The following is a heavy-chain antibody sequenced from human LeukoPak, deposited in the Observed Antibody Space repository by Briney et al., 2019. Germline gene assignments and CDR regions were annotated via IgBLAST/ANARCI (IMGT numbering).Heavy chain of an antibody. D-gene: IGHD3-10*01. CDR1: GFTFNDYG. Sequence: GGSLRLSCAASGFTFNDYGMHWVRQAPGKSLEWVSLISGDGGTTYYADSVKGRFTISRDNSKSSLYLQMNSLRTEDTAFYYCAKDSGYGSGNAYYYYMDVWAKGTTVTVYS. CDR2: ISGDGGTT. CDR3: AKDSGYGSGNAYYYYMDV. J-gene: IGHJ6*03. V-gene: IGHV3-43*02.